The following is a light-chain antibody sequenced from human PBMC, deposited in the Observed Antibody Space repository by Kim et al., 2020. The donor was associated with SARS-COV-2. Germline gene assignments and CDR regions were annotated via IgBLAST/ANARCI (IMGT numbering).Light chain of an antibody. Sequence: PGHSITTSYTGTSSDIVSYNYVSWYQPHPGKAPKLVIFDVTERPSGVSARFSGSKSDNTASLTISGLQAEDEAEYYCSSSTTSTIVFGAGTKVTVL. CDR1: SSDIVSYNY. CDR2: DVT. J-gene: IGLJ1*01. CDR3: SSSTTSTIV. V-gene: IGLV2-14*03.